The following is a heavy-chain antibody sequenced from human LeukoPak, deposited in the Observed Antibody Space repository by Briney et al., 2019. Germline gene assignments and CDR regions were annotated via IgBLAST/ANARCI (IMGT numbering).Heavy chain of an antibody. CDR1: GYSFTSYW. D-gene: IGHD5-24*01. Sequence: NRGESLKISCKGSGYSFTSYWIGWVRQMPGKGLEYMGIIHPGDSDTRYSPSFQGQVTISVDRSSSTAYIQWSRLKASDTAMYYCATHPGGLQSGFDNWGQGTLVTVSS. J-gene: IGHJ4*02. V-gene: IGHV5-51*01. CDR2: IHPGDSDT. CDR3: ATHPGGLQSGFDN.